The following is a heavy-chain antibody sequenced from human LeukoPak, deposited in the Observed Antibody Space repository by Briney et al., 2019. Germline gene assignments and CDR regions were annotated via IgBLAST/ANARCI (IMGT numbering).Heavy chain of an antibody. V-gene: IGHV1-46*01. D-gene: IGHD6-19*01. CDR1: GYTFTSYY. J-gene: IGHJ6*04. CDR3: ARDDRGGWPTMDV. Sequence: GASVKVSCKASGYTFTSYYMHWVRQAPGQGLEWMGIINPSGGSTSYAQKLQGRVTMTTDTSTSTAYMELRSLRSDDTAVYYCARDDRGGWPTMDVWGKGTTVTVSS. CDR2: INPSGGST.